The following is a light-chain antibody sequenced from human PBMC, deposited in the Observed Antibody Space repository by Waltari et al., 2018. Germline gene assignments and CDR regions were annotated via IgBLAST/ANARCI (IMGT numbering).Light chain of an antibody. CDR1: SSDVGAYNY. Sequence: QSALTQPPSASGSPGQPVTIPCTGTSSDVGAYNYVSWSQHHPGKAPKLIIYEVTQRPSGVPDRFSGSKSGNTASLTVSVLQAEDEADYCNSYAGSNTVIFGGGTKLTVL. V-gene: IGLV2-8*01. J-gene: IGLJ2*01. CDR2: EVT. CDR3: NSYAGSNTVI.